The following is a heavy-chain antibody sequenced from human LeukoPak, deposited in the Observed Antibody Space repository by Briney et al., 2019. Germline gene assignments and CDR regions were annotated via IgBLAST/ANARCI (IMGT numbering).Heavy chain of an antibody. CDR2: IQQDGGET. D-gene: IGHD3-10*01. CDR1: GFTSRSHW. Sequence: GGSLRLSCAASGFTSRSHWMTWVRQVPGKGLEWVANIQQDGGETYYVDSVTGRFTISRDNAKNSLYLQMSSLKVEDTAVYYCARGVRWFDPWGQGTLVTVSS. V-gene: IGHV3-7*01. J-gene: IGHJ5*02. CDR3: ARGVRWFDP.